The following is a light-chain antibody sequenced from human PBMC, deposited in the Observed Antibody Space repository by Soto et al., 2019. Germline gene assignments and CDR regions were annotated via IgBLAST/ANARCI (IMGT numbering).Light chain of an antibody. J-gene: IGLJ2*01. CDR1: SSDVGGHNF. V-gene: IGLV2-8*01. CDR3: SAYAGNNNPGI. Sequence: QSVLTQPPSASGSPGQSVTISCTGTSSDVGGHNFVSWYQQHPGKAPKFLIYEVTKRPSGVPDRFSGSKSGITASLTVSGLQADDEAYYYCSAYAGNNNPGIFGGGTKLHRP. CDR2: EVT.